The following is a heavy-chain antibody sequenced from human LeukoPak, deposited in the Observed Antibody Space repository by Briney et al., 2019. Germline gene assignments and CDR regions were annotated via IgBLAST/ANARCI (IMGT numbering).Heavy chain of an antibody. CDR2: ISSSSSTI. V-gene: IGHV3-48*01. Sequence: GGSLRLSCAASGFTFSSYSMNWVRQAPGKGLEWVSYISSSSSTIYYADSVKGRFTISRDNAKNSLYLRMNSLRAEGTAVYYCAKWVRSGYDLGYFDLWGRGTLVTVSS. D-gene: IGHD5-12*01. CDR1: GFTFSSYS. J-gene: IGHJ2*01. CDR3: AKWVRSGYDLGYFDL.